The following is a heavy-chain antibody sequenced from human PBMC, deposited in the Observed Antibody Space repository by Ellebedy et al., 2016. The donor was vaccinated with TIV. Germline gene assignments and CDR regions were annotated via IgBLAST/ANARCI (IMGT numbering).Heavy chain of an antibody. CDR1: GYTFTTYA. V-gene: IGHV1-3*01. CDR3: ARDLTAMVTMTY. Sequence: AASVKVSCKASGYTFTTYAVHWVRQAPGQRLEWMGWINAGNGNTKYSQNFQGRVTMTTDTSTNTAYMELSSLRSDDTAVYYCARDLTAMVTMTYWGQGTLVTVSS. D-gene: IGHD5-18*01. CDR2: INAGNGNT. J-gene: IGHJ4*02.